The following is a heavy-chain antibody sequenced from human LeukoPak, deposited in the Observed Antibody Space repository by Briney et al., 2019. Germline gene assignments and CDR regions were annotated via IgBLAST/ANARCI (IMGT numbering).Heavy chain of an antibody. CDR2: ISYDGSNK. CDR1: GFTFSSYA. D-gene: IGHD6-19*01. J-gene: IGHJ4*02. CDR3: ARGISSSSGWLLDY. V-gene: IGHV3-30-3*01. Sequence: GGSLRLSCAASGFTFSSYAMHWVRQAPGKGLEWVAVISYDGSNKYYADSVKGRFTISRDNSQNTLYLQMNSLRAEDTAVYYCARGISSSSGWLLDYWGQGTLVTVSS.